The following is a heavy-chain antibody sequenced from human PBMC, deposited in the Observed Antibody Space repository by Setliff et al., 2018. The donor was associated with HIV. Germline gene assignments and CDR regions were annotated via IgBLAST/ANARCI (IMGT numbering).Heavy chain of an antibody. CDR3: ARDRSDYYNLPGYFDH. CDR2: IYYSGST. CDR1: GGSISSGTYY. V-gene: IGHV4-31*03. Sequence: SETLSLTCTVSGGSISSGTYYWSWIRQHPGKGLEWIGYIYYSGSTYYNPFLKSRVTISVDTSRNQFSLKLSSVTAADTAVYYCARDRSDYYNLPGYFDHWGQGTPVTV. D-gene: IGHD3-3*01. J-gene: IGHJ4*02.